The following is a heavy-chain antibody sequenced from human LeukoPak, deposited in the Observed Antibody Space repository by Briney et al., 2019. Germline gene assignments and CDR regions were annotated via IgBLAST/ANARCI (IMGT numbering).Heavy chain of an antibody. CDR2: ISSRSSYI. J-gene: IGHJ4*02. V-gene: IGHV3-21*01. CDR1: GFTFSTFG. CDR3: ARERDIVLVPVAIGY. Sequence: GGSLRLSCAASGFTFSTFGMNWVRQAPGKGLEWVSYISSRSSYIFYADSVKGRFTISRDNAKNSLYLQMNSLRAEDTAVYYCARERDIVLVPVAIGYWGQGTLVTVSS. D-gene: IGHD2-2*01.